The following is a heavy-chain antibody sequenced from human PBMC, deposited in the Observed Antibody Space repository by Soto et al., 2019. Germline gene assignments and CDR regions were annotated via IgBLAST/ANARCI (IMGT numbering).Heavy chain of an antibody. Sequence: QVQLVQSGAEVKKPGSSVKVSCKASGGTFSSYAISWVRQAPGQGLEWMGGSIPIFGTANYAQKFQGRVTITADESTSTAYMELRSLRSEDTAVYYCARVDSSSSAVVYYYYGMDVWGQGTTVTVSS. CDR3: ARVDSSSSAVVYYYYGMDV. J-gene: IGHJ6*02. CDR1: GGTFSSYA. CDR2: SIPIFGTA. D-gene: IGHD6-6*01. V-gene: IGHV1-69*01.